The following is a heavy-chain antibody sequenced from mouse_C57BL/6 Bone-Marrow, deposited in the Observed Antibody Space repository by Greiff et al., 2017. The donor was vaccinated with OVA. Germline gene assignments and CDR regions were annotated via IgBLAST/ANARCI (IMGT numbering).Heavy chain of an antibody. CDR2: INPYNGGT. Sequence: EVKLQESGAELVKPGASVKMSCKASGYTFTDYYMNWVKQSHGKSLEWIGVINPYNGGTSYNQKFKGKATLTVDKSSSTAYMELNSLTSEDSAVYYCARMGYDGYYGNWGQGTTLTVSS. D-gene: IGHD2-3*01. CDR1: GYTFTDYY. V-gene: IGHV1-19*01. J-gene: IGHJ2*01. CDR3: ARMGYDGYYGN.